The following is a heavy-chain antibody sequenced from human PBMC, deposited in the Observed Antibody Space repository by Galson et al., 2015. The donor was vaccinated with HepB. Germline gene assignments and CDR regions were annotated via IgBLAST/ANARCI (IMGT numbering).Heavy chain of an antibody. CDR3: AKNPIMSGYDFGGYYYYGMDV. J-gene: IGHJ6*02. D-gene: IGHD5-12*01. CDR1: GFTFSSYG. CDR2: IWYDGSNK. V-gene: IGHV3-33*06. Sequence: SLRLSCAASGFTFSSYGMHWVRQAPGKGLEWVAVIWYDGSNKYYADSVKGRFTISRDNSKNTLYLQMNSLRAEDTAVYYCAKNPIMSGYDFGGYYYYGMDVWGQGTTVTVSS.